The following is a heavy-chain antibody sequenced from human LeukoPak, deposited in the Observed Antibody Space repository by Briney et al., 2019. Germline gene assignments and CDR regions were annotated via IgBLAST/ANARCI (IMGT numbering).Heavy chain of an antibody. Sequence: PSETLSLTCSVSGGSIISSNYYWGWIRQPPGKGLEWIGSIYQSGSGSSYYNPSLKSRVTISGDTSKNQFFLRLNSVTAADTAVYYCASTLRFLPYRRFDYWGQGTLVTVPS. V-gene: IGHV4-39*01. J-gene: IGHJ4*02. CDR3: ASTLRFLPYRRFDY. D-gene: IGHD3-3*01. CDR1: GGSIISSNYY. CDR2: IYQSGSGSS.